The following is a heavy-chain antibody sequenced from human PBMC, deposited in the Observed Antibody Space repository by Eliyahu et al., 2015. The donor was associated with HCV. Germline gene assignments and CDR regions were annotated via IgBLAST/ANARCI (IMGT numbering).Heavy chain of an antibody. CDR2: IHSNGNT. D-gene: IGHD6-13*01. Sequence: CTVSGGSMTSYFWSWIRQPAGKGLEWIGRIHSNGNTNYNPSLKSRLTMSVDTAKNQFSLNLTSMTAADTAIFYCAXGSGAPQQRSFDFWGQGSLVTVSS. CDR3: AXGSGAPQQRSFDF. J-gene: IGHJ4*02. CDR1: GGSMTSYF. V-gene: IGHV4-4*07.